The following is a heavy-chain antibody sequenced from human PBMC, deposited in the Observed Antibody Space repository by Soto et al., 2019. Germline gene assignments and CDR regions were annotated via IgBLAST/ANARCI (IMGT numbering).Heavy chain of an antibody. J-gene: IGHJ5*02. Sequence: ASETLSLTCTVSGGSISSGGYYWSWIRQHPGKGLEWIGYIYYSGSTYYNPSLKSRVTISVDTSKNQFSLKLSSVTAADTAVYYCAKDKLGTTWFDPWGQGTLVTVSS. CDR1: GGSISSGGYY. CDR3: AKDKLGTTWFDP. D-gene: IGHD1-7*01. CDR2: IYYSGST. V-gene: IGHV4-31*03.